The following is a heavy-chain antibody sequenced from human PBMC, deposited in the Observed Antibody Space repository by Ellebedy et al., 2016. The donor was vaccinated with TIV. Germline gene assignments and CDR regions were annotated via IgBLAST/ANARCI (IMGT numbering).Heavy chain of an antibody. CDR1: GGTFSNYA. D-gene: IGHD1-14*01. CDR3: VRDWGTNQIIADY. J-gene: IGHJ4*02. Sequence: AASVKVSCKASGGTFSNYAISWVRQAPGQGLEWVGWINADNGNTEYRQKFQDRVTLTKDTSTSTVYMELRSLRYDDTALYYCVRDWGTNQIIADYWGQGTQVTVSS. CDR2: INADNGNT. V-gene: IGHV1-18*04.